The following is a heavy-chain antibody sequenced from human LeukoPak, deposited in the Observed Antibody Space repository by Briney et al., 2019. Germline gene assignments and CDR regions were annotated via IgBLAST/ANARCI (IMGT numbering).Heavy chain of an antibody. CDR2: IYSGGST. J-gene: IGHJ4*02. Sequence: GGSLRLSCAASGFTVSSNYMTWVRQAPGKGLEWVSVIYSGGSTYYADSVKGRFTISRDNSKNTLYLQMNSLRAEDTAMYYCAKDHCSSTSCYYYFDYWGQGTLVTVSS. V-gene: IGHV3-53*05. D-gene: IGHD2-2*01. CDR1: GFTVSSNY. CDR3: AKDHCSSTSCYYYFDY.